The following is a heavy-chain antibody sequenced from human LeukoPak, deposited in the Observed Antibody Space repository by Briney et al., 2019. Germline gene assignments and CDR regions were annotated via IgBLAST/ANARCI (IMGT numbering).Heavy chain of an antibody. CDR1: GSIFSTYG. D-gene: IGHD3-3*01. Sequence: QSGGSLRLSCATSGSIFSTYGMHWVRQAPGKGLEWVAVISYDGSNKYYADSVKGRFTISRVNSKNTLYLQMNSLRAEDTAVYYCAKQEPASYYDFWSGYYDYYYGMDVWGQGTTVTVSS. V-gene: IGHV3-30*18. CDR2: ISYDGSNK. J-gene: IGHJ6*02. CDR3: AKQEPASYYDFWSGYYDYYYGMDV.